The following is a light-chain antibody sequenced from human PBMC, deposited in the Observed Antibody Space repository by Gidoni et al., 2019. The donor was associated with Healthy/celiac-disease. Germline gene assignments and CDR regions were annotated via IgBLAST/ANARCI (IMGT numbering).Light chain of an antibody. V-gene: IGKV1-33*01. CDR1: QDISNY. Sequence: DIQLSSFPSSLSASVVDRVTITCKASQDISNYLNWYQQKPGKAPKLLIYDAINLATGVPTRFSRSGSGTDFTFTISMLQPEDIATYYCQQYDNLPFTFGHGTKVEIK. CDR3: QQYDNLPFT. CDR2: DAI. J-gene: IGKJ3*01.